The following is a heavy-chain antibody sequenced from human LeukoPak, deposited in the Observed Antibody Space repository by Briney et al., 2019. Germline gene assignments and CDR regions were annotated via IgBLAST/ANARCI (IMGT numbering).Heavy chain of an antibody. CDR2: IRSDGSNK. J-gene: IGHJ4*02. Sequence: GGSLRLSCAGSGFSFSSYGMHWVRQAPGKGLEWMAFIRSDGSNKYYADSVKGRFTISRDNSKNTLYLQMNSLRAEDTAVYYCASAGRDGYNYPNQPVDYWGQGTLVTVSS. D-gene: IGHD5-24*01. CDR1: GFSFSSYG. CDR3: ASAGRDGYNYPNQPVDY. V-gene: IGHV3-30*02.